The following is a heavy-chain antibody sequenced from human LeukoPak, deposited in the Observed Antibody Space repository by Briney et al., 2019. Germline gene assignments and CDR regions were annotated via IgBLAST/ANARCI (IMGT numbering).Heavy chain of an antibody. V-gene: IGHV3-21*01. Sequence: PGGSLRLSCAASGFTFSSYSMNWVRQAPGKGLEWVSSISSSSSYIYYADSVKGRFTISRDNAKNSLYLQMNSLRAEDTAVYYCAREHSSSWSTPLGWFDPWGQGTLVTVSS. CDR2: ISSSSSYI. CDR1: GFTFSSYS. D-gene: IGHD6-13*01. J-gene: IGHJ5*02. CDR3: AREHSSSWSTPLGWFDP.